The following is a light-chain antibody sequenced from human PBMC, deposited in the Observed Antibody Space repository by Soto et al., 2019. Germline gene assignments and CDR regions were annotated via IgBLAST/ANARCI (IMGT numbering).Light chain of an antibody. CDR1: SNDIGAYKY. V-gene: IGLV2-14*01. J-gene: IGLJ1*01. CDR3: SSYTTGSTPYV. CDR2: EVS. Sequence: QSVLTQPASVSGSPGQSITISCTGSSNDIGAYKYVSWYQQYPGKAPKLIIFEVSNRPSGVSNRFSGSKSGNTASLTIAGLQAEDEADYHCSSYTTGSTPYVFGGGTKLTVL.